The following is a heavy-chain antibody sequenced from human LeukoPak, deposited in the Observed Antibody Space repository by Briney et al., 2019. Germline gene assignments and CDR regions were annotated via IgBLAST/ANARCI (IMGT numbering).Heavy chain of an antibody. CDR1: GLSLSTSGEG. J-gene: IGHJ4*02. D-gene: IGHD2/OR15-2a*01. CDR2: IYWDDDK. Sequence: SGPTPVKPTQTLTLTCTFSGLSLSTSGEGVGWIRQPPGKALEWLAVIYWDDDKRYSPSLHSRLTITKDTSKNQVVLTMTNMDPVDTATYFCARRSPRGYFFDYWGQGTLVTVSS. CDR3: ARRSPRGYFFDY. V-gene: IGHV2-5*02.